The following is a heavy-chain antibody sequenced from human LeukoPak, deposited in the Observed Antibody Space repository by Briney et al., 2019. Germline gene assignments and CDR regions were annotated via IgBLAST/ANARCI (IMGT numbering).Heavy chain of an antibody. CDR2: IYYSGNT. J-gene: IGHJ5*02. D-gene: IGHD2-15*01. CDR3: ARQGGPYNWFDP. CDR1: GGSISSRPYY. V-gene: IGHV4-39*01. Sequence: SETLSLTSIVSGGSISSRPYYWGWIRQPPGKGLEWIGGIYYSGNTYYNPSLKSRVTISVETSKNQFSLNLSSVTAADTAVYYCARQGGPYNWFDPWGQGTLVTVSS.